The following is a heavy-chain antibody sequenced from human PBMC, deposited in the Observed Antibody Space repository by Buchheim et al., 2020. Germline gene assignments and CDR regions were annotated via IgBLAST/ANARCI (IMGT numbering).Heavy chain of an antibody. V-gene: IGHV3-66*04. CDR2: MYSVGTT. Sequence: EMQLVESGGGLVKPGGSLRLSCAVSGFSVGNNYMSWVRQAPGKGLEWVSLMYSVGTTFDADSVKGRFTISRDTFKNTVYLQMNTLRAEDTALYYCARLDLVTGRAYWGQGTL. CDR1: GFSVGNNY. D-gene: IGHD3-9*01. J-gene: IGHJ4*02. CDR3: ARLDLVTGRAY.